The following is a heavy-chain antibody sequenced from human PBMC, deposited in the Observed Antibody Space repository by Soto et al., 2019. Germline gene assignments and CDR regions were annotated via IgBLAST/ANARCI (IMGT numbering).Heavy chain of an antibody. D-gene: IGHD3-9*01. CDR2: INHSGST. V-gene: IGHV4-34*01. CDR1: GGSFSGYY. CDR3: ARGPKYYDILTGYLTRGYYFDY. J-gene: IGHJ4*02. Sequence: QVQLQQWGAGLLKPSETLSLTCAVYGGSFSGYYWSWIRQPPGKGLEWIGEINHSGSTNYNPSHKCRVTISVDTSKNQFSLKLSSVTAADTAVYYCARGPKYYDILTGYLTRGYYFDYWGQGTLVTVSS.